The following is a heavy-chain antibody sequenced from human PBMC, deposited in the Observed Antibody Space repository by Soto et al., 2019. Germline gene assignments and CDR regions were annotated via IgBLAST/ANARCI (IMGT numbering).Heavy chain of an antibody. CDR1: GGPFRGNS. D-gene: IGHD3-10*01. CDR2: INHSGST. CDR3: ALWFGEV. Sequence: PSETLSLTCAVYGGPFRGNSWSWIRQPPGKGLEWIGEINHSGSTNYNPSLKSRVTISVDTSKNQFSLKLSSVTAADTAVYYCALWFGEVWGQGTTVTVSS. J-gene: IGHJ6*02. V-gene: IGHV4-34*01.